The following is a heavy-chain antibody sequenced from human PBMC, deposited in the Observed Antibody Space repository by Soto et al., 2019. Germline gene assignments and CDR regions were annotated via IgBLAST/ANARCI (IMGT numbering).Heavy chain of an antibody. D-gene: IGHD5-12*01. Sequence: GGSLRLSCAASGFTFSAFGMHWVRQAPGKGLEWISYIGTASSNIHYADSVRGRFTISRDSAKNSLYLQMNSLRDEDTAVYYCARSSDGSDIWVEPWGKGTLVSVSS. V-gene: IGHV3-48*02. CDR3: ARSSDGSDIWVEP. J-gene: IGHJ5*02. CDR1: GFTFSAFG. CDR2: IGTASSNI.